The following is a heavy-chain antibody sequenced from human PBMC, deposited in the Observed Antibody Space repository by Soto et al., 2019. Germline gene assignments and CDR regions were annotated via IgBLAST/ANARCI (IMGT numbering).Heavy chain of an antibody. CDR1: GFTFTSSA. CDR2: IVVGSGNT. V-gene: IGHV1-58*02. J-gene: IGHJ3*02. D-gene: IGHD3-10*01. Sequence: GASVKVSCKASGFTFTSSAMRWVRQARGQRLEWIGWIVVGSGNTNYAQKFQERVTITRDMSTSTAYMELSSLRSEDTAVYYCAAGSITMVRGVMGDAFDIWGQGTMVTVSS. CDR3: AAGSITMVRGVMGDAFDI.